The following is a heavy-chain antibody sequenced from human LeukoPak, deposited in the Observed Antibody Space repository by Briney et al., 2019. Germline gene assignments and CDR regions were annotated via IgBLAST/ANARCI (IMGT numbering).Heavy chain of an antibody. CDR3: ARTLGDYQRWFDS. D-gene: IGHD4-17*01. V-gene: IGHV3-53*01. CDR1: GFTVSSNY. J-gene: IGHJ5*01. Sequence: PGGSMRLSCPPSGFTVSSNYMGWVRQPQGKGLGWDSVIYSGGSTYHADSVKGRFTISRDNSKNTLYLQMHSLRAEGTAVYYCARTLGDYQRWFDSWGQGTLVTVPS. CDR2: IYSGGST.